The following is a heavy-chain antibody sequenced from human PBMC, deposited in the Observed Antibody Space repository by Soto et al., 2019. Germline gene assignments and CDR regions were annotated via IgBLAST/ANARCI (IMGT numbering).Heavy chain of an antibody. CDR2: IYYSGST. CDR1: GGAISSYY. D-gene: IGHD2-2*01. V-gene: IGHV4-59*08. J-gene: IGHJ4*02. Sequence: TETLSLTCTVSGGAISSYYCSWIRQPPGKGLEWIGYIYYSGSTNYNPSLKSRVTISVDTSKNQFSLKLSSVTAADTGVYYCARHPPIVVVPPAIFDYWGQENLVTVSS. CDR3: ARHPPIVVVPPAIFDY.